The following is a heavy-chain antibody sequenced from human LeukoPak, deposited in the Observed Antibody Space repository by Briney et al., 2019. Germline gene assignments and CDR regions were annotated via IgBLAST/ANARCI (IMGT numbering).Heavy chain of an antibody. D-gene: IGHD3-16*01. CDR3: ARGGDLSAFDI. Sequence: GASVTVSCKASGYTFTRYYMHWVRQAPGQGLEWMGIINPSGGSTRYAKKFQGRVTMTRDMSTSTVYMELSSLRCEDTAVYYCARGGDLSAFDIWGQGTMVTVSS. CDR1: GYTFTRYY. V-gene: IGHV1-46*01. J-gene: IGHJ3*02. CDR2: INPSGGST.